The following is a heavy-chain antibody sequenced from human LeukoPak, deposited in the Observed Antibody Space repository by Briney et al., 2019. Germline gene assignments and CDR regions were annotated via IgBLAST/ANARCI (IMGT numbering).Heavy chain of an antibody. CDR1: GGSISSYY. CDR2: IYYSGST. J-gene: IGHJ3*02. V-gene: IGHV4-59*01. D-gene: IGHD3-10*01. CDR3: ARANTMVRGVISAFDI. Sequence: SETLSLTCTVSGGSISSYYWSWIRQPPGKGLEWIGYIYYSGSTNYNPSLKSRVTISVDTSKNQFSLKLSSVTAADTAVYYCARANTMVRGVISAFDIWGQGTMVTVSS.